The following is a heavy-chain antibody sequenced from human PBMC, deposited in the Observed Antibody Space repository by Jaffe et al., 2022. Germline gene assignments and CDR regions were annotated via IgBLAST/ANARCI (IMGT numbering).Heavy chain of an antibody. D-gene: IGHD2-21*02. Sequence: EVQLVESGGGLVQPGGSLRLSCAASGFTFSSYEMNWVRQAPGKGLEWVSYISSSGSTIYYADSVKGRFTISRDNAKNSLYLQMNSLRAEDTAVYYCARETGQTWGFIVVVTATSDGAFDIWGQGTMVTVSS. V-gene: IGHV3-48*03. CDR3: ARETGQTWGFIVVVTATSDGAFDI. J-gene: IGHJ3*02. CDR1: GFTFSSYE. CDR2: ISSSGSTI.